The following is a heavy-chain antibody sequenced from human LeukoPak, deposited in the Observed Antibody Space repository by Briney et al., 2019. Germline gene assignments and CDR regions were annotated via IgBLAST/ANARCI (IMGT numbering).Heavy chain of an antibody. CDR1: GYTFTNFY. CDR3: ARAYSGYSIDF. J-gene: IGHJ4*02. CDR2: IYPSGGGS. D-gene: IGHD3-22*01. Sequence: ASVKVSYKASGYTFTNFYLQWVRQAPGHGLVWMGIIYPSGGGSSYAQKFQGRVTMTRDTSTSTVYMELSSLTSQDTAVYYCARAYSGYSIDFWGQGTLVTVSS. V-gene: IGHV1-46*01.